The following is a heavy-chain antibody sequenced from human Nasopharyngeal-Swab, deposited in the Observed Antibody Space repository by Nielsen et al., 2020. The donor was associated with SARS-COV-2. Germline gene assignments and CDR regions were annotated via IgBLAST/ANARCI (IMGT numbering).Heavy chain of an antibody. CDR3: ASRSWGSSSRCYYYYMDV. V-gene: IGHV1-18*04. CDR1: GYTFTSYG. J-gene: IGHJ6*03. D-gene: IGHD6-13*01. CDR2: ISAYNGNT. Sequence: ASVKVSCKASGYTFTSYGISWVRQAPGQGLEWMGWISAYNGNTNYAQKLQGRVTMTTDTSTSTAYMELRSLRSDDTAVYYCASRSWGSSSRCYYYYMDVWGKGTTVTVSS.